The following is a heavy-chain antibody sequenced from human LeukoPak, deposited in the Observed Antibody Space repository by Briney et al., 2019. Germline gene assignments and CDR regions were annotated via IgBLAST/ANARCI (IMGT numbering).Heavy chain of an antibody. Sequence: GGSLRLSCAASGFSGSSNYMSWVRQAPGKGLEWVSIIDRGGSTYYEDSVKGRFTISRDNSKSTLYLQMNRLRGEDTAVYYCASRDRGYYYGLDVWGQGTTVTVSS. CDR2: IDRGGST. CDR3: ASRDRGYYYGLDV. D-gene: IGHD5-24*01. J-gene: IGHJ6*02. V-gene: IGHV3-53*01. CDR1: GFSGSSNY.